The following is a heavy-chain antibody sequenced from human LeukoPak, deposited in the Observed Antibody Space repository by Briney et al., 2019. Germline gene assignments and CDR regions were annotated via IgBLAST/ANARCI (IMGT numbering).Heavy chain of an antibody. CDR1: GGSISSSSYY. J-gene: IGHJ4*02. Sequence: SETPSLTCTVSGGSISSSSYYWGWIRQPPGKGLEWIGSIYYSGSTYYNPSLKSRVTISVDTSKNQFSLKLSSVTAADTAVYYCARDGGGYYFDYWGQGTLVTVSS. CDR3: ARDGGGYYFDY. D-gene: IGHD3-3*01. CDR2: IYYSGST. V-gene: IGHV4-39*07.